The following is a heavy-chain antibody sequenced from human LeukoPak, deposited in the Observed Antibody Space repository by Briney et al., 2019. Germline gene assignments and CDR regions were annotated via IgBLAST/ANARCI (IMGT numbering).Heavy chain of an antibody. V-gene: IGHV3-74*01. CDR3: ARVSRGYDYWGY. CDR1: GFTFSSYW. D-gene: IGHD5-12*01. Sequence: PGGSLRLSCAASGFTFSSYWMHWVRQAPGKGLVWVSHINSDGSTTNYADSVKGRFTISRDNAKNTLYLQMNSLRAEDTAVYYCARVSRGYDYWGYWGQGTLVTVSS. J-gene: IGHJ4*02. CDR2: INSDGSTT.